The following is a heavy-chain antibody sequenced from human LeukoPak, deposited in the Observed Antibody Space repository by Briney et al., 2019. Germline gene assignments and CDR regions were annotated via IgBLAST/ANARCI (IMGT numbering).Heavy chain of an antibody. CDR1: GGPFGVYY. CDR2: INHSGST. V-gene: IGHV4-34*01. CDR3: ARDFWSGPSGYYYYMDV. Sequence: PSETLSLTCAVYGGPFGVYYWSWVRQPPGKGLEWIGEINHSGSTNYSPSLKSRVTMSVDTSKNQFSLKLSSVTAADTAVYYCARDFWSGPSGYYYYMDVWGKGTTVTVSS. J-gene: IGHJ6*03. D-gene: IGHD3-3*01.